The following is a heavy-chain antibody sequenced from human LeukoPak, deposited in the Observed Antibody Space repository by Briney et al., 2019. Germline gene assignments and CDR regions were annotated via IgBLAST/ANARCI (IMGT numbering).Heavy chain of an antibody. V-gene: IGHV3-30*03. CDR3: ARVGTGYYDSSGYYPDAFDI. J-gene: IGHJ3*02. CDR2: ISYDGSNK. Sequence: PGGSLRLSCAASGFTFSSFGMHWVRQAPGKGLEWVAVISYDGSNKYYADSVKGRFTISRDNSKNTLYLQMNSLRAEDTAVYYCARVGTGYYDSSGYYPDAFDIWGQGTMVTVSS. D-gene: IGHD3-22*01. CDR1: GFTFSSFG.